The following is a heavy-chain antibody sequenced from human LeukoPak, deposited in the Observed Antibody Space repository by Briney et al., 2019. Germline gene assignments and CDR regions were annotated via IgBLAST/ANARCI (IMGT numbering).Heavy chain of an antibody. V-gene: IGHV4-34*01. J-gene: IGHJ5*02. D-gene: IGHD2-21*02. CDR2: SNHSGST. Sequence: GSLRLSCAASGFTFSSHGMHWVRQAPGKGLEWIGESNHSGSTNYNPSLKSRVTISVDTSKNQFSLKLMSVTAADTAFYYCARTLRWVVTATGGLQNWFDPWGQGTLVTVSS. CDR3: ARTLRWVVTATGGLQNWFDP. CDR1: GFTFSSHG.